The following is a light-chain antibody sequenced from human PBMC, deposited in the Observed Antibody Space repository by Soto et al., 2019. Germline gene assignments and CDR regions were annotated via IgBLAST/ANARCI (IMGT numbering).Light chain of an antibody. CDR2: DAS. CDR3: QQHGNWPVT. J-gene: IGKJ1*01. CDR1: QSVSSY. V-gene: IGKV3-11*01. Sequence: EIVLTQSPATLSLSPGERATLSCRASQSVSSYFAWYQQKPGHAPRLLIYDASNRATGIPARFSGSGSGTDFTLTISSLEPDDFAVYYCQQHGNWPVTFGQGTRVDIK.